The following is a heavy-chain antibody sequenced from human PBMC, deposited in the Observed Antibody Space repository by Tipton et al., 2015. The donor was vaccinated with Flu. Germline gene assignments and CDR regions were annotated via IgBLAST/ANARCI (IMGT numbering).Heavy chain of an antibody. D-gene: IGHD3-3*01. J-gene: IGHJ3*02. Sequence: QVQLVQSGAEVKKPGASVKVSCETSGYTFTDFYIHWVRQAPGQGLEWMGRTNPISGDTHYAQKFQGRVTMTRDTSISTAYMELSSLRSDDTAVYYCARDEWIYPGRAFDIWGQGTIVTVSS. CDR1: GYTFTDFY. V-gene: IGHV1-2*06. CDR2: TNPISGDT. CDR3: ARDEWIYPGRAFDI.